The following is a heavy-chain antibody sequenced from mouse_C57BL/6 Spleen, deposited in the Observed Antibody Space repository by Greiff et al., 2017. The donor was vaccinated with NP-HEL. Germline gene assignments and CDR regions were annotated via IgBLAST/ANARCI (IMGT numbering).Heavy chain of an antibody. CDR3: ARDYGSSYGAMDY. CDR2: INPSNGGT. CDR1: GYTFTSYW. V-gene: IGHV1-53*01. Sequence: VQLQQPGTELVKPGASVKLSCKASGYTFTSYWMHWVKQRPGQGLEWIGNINPSNGGTNYNEKFKSTATLTVEKSSSTAYMQLSSLTSEDSAVYYCARDYGSSYGAMDYWGQGTSVTVSS. J-gene: IGHJ4*01. D-gene: IGHD1-1*01.